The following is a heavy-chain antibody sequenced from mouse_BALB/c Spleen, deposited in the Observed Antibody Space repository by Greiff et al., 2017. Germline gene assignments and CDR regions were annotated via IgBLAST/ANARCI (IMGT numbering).Heavy chain of an antibody. D-gene: IGHD1-1*01. CDR1: GFSLTSYG. V-gene: IGHV2-5-1*01. Sequence: VHLVESGPSLVQPSQSLSITCTVSGFSLTSYGVHWVRQSPGKGLEWLGVIWRGGSTDYNAAFMSRLSITKDNSKSQVFFKMNSLQADDTAIYCCVTTVVAKAMDYWGQGTSVTVSS. J-gene: IGHJ4*01. CDR3: VTTVVAKAMDY. CDR2: IWRGGST.